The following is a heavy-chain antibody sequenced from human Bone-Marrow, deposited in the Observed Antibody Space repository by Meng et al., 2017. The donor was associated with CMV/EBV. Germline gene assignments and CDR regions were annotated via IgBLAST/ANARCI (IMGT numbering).Heavy chain of an antibody. V-gene: IGHV4-34*01. J-gene: IGHJ6*02. D-gene: IGHD6-13*01. Sequence: SQTLSLTCAVYGGSFSGYYWSWIRQPPGKGLEWIGEINHSGSTNYNPSLKSRVTISVDTSKNQFSLKLSSVTAADTAVYYCARAKSQQLVYYYGMDVWGQGTTVTVSS. CDR1: GGSFSGYY. CDR3: ARAKSQQLVYYYGMDV. CDR2: INHSGST.